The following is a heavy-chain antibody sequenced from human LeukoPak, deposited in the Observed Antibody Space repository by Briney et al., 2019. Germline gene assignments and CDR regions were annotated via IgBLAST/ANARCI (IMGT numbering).Heavy chain of an antibody. Sequence: GRSLRLSCAASGFTFDDYAMHWVRQAPGKGLEWVSGISWNSGSIGYADSVKGRFTISGDNGKNSLYLQMNSLRAEDMALYYCAKGRNSAVAGLFDYWGQGTLVTVSS. CDR1: GFTFDDYA. CDR2: ISWNSGSI. J-gene: IGHJ4*02. CDR3: AKGRNSAVAGLFDY. V-gene: IGHV3-9*03. D-gene: IGHD6-19*01.